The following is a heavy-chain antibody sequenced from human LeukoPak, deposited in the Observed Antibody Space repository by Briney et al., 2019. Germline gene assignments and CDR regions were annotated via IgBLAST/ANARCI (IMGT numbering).Heavy chain of an antibody. CDR1: GFTFSSYA. J-gene: IGHJ6*02. CDR2: ISYDGTDV. D-gene: IGHD2-15*01. CDR3: AKDLMVTATYYYYGMDV. V-gene: IGHV3-30*04. Sequence: GGSLRLSCAASGFTFSSYAMHWVRQAPGKGLEWVAIISYDGTDVHYADSVKGRFTISRDNSINTLYLQMNSLRAEDTAVYYCAKDLMVTATYYYYGMDVWGQGTTVTVSS.